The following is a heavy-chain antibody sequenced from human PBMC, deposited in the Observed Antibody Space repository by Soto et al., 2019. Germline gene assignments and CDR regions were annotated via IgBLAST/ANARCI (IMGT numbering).Heavy chain of an antibody. CDR2: IYPGDSDT. CDR1: GYSFTSYW. CDR3: ARQVVVAATELNRFDP. D-gene: IGHD2-15*01. V-gene: IGHV5-51*01. Sequence: GESLKISCKGSGYSFTSYWIGWVRQMPGKGLEWMGIIYPGDSDTRYSPSFQGQVTISADKSISTAYLQWSSLKASDTAMYYCARQVVVAATELNRFDPWGQGTLVTVSS. J-gene: IGHJ5*02.